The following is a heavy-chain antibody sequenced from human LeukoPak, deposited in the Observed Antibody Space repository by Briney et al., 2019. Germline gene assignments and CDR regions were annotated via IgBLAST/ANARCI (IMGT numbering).Heavy chain of an antibody. Sequence: GGSLRLSCAASGFTFSSFAMSWVRQAPGKGLEWVSAISGSGHSTYYADSVKGRFTVSRDTSSNTLYLHMHSLGAEDAAVYYCALAKERVVAATLDYWGQGTLVTVSS. CDR3: ALAKERVVAATLDY. CDR1: GFTFSSFA. J-gene: IGHJ4*02. D-gene: IGHD2-15*01. CDR2: ISGSGHST. V-gene: IGHV3-23*01.